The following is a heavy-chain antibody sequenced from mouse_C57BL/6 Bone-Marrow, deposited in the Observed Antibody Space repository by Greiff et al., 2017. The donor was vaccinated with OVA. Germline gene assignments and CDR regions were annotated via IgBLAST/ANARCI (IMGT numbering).Heavy chain of an antibody. CDR1: GYTFTSYG. CDR3: ASGGYDPEGDY. J-gene: IGHJ4*01. V-gene: IGHV1-81*01. Sequence: QVHVKQSGAELARPGASVKLSCKASGYTFTSYGISWVKQRTGQGLEWIGEIYPRSGNTYYNEKFKGKATLTADKSSSTAYMELRSLTSEDSAVYFCASGGYDPEGDYWGQGTSVTVSS. CDR2: IYPRSGNT. D-gene: IGHD2-3*01.